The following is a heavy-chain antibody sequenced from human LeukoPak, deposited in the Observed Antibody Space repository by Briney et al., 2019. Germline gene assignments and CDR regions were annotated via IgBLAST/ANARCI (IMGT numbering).Heavy chain of an antibody. D-gene: IGHD5-24*01. V-gene: IGHV1-69*05. CDR3: GRGRLQFYFMDV. CDR1: GGTFSTYS. J-gene: IGHJ6*03. Sequence: RASVKVSCKASGGTFSTYSLNWVRQAPGQGLEWMGGIISKFGVKNYAQKFQGRITITTDESTSTGYMELSSLGSEDTAVYYCGRGRLQFYFMDVWGEGTTVTVSS. CDR2: IISKFGVK.